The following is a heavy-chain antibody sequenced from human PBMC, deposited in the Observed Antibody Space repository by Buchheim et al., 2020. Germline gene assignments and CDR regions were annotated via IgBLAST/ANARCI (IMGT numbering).Heavy chain of an antibody. J-gene: IGHJ5*02. D-gene: IGHD3-3*01. Sequence: QVQLQQWGAGLLKPSETLSLTCAVYGGSFSGYYWSWIRQPPGKGLEGIGEINHSGSTNYNPSLKSRVTISVDTSKNQFSLKLSSVTAADTAVYYCARVYDFWRGGFAPWGQGT. V-gene: IGHV4-34*01. CDR2: INHSGST. CDR3: ARVYDFWRGGFAP. CDR1: GGSFSGYY.